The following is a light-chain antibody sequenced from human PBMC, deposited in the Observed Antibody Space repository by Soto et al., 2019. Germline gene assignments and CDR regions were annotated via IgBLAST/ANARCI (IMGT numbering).Light chain of an antibody. CDR2: FGS. CDR1: QSLLHSNGYNY. J-gene: IGKJ4*01. Sequence: DIVMTQSPLSLPVTPGEPASISCRSSQSLLHSNGYNYLDWYLQKPGQSPQLLIYFGSNRASGVPDRFSGRGSGTYFTLKISRVEAEDVGVYYCMQALQTPRTFGGGTKVEIK. CDR3: MQALQTPRT. V-gene: IGKV2-28*01.